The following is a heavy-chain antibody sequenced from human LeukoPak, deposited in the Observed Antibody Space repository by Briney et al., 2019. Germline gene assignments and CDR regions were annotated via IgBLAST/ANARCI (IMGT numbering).Heavy chain of an antibody. CDR1: GFTFSSYG. D-gene: IGHD1-26*01. CDR2: ISYDGSNK. V-gene: IGHV3-30*18. J-gene: IGHJ3*02. Sequence: GRSLRLSCAASGFTFSSYGMHWVRQAPGKGLEWVAVISYDGSNKYYADSVKGRFTISRDNSKNTLYLQMNSLRAEDTAVYYCAKGFVGATGGDAFDIWGQGTMVTVSS. CDR3: AKGFVGATGGDAFDI.